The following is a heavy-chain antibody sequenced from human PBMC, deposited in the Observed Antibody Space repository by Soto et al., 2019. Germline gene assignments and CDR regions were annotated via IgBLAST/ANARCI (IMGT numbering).Heavy chain of an antibody. CDR1: GYSFTSYW. CDR3: ARQENDYVWGSYRYSGYYYGMDV. J-gene: IGHJ6*02. V-gene: IGHV5-51*01. D-gene: IGHD3-16*02. CDR2: IYPGDSDT. Sequence: PGESLKISCKGSGYSFTSYWIGWVRQMPGKGLEWMGIIYPGDSDTRYSPSFQGQVTISADKSISTAYLQWSSLKASDTAMYYCARQENDYVWGSYRYSGYYYGMDVWGQGTTVTVSS.